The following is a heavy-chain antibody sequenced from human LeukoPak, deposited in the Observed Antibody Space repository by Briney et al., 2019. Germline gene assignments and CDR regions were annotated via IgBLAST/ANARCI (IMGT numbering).Heavy chain of an antibody. Sequence: GRSLRLSCAASGFTFSSYAMHWVRQAPGKGLEWVAVISYDGSNKYYADSVKGRFTISRDNSKNTLYLQMNSLRAEDTAVYYCARERGYSYGLGDWGQGTLVTVSS. V-gene: IGHV3-30-3*01. J-gene: IGHJ4*02. D-gene: IGHD5-18*01. CDR1: GFTFSSYA. CDR2: ISYDGSNK. CDR3: ARERGYSYGLGD.